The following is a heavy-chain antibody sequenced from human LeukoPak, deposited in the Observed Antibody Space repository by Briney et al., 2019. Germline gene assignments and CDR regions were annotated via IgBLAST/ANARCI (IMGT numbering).Heavy chain of an antibody. CDR1: GGSTTGYF. V-gene: IGHV4-4*07. CDR3: AREPLWSGYSYYYYYMDV. Sequence: SETLSLTCTISGGSTTGYFWSWIRQPAGKGLEWIGRIYTSGYTNSNPSLKSRVTMSVDTSKNQFSLKLSSVTAADTAVYYCAREPLWSGYSYYYYYMDVWGKGTTVTVSS. D-gene: IGHD3-3*01. CDR2: IYTSGYT. J-gene: IGHJ6*03.